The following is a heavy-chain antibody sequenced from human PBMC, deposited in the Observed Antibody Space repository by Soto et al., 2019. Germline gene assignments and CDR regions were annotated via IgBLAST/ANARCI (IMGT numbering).Heavy chain of an antibody. J-gene: IGHJ4*02. CDR1: GYTFTGYY. V-gene: IGHV1-2*04. CDR3: ARLNSSSWYYFDY. Sequence: ASVKVSCKASGYTFTGYYMHWVRQAPGQGLEWMGWINPNSGGTNYAQKFQGWVTMTRDTSISTAYMELSRPRSDDTAVYYCARLNSSSWYYFDYWGQGTLVTVSS. D-gene: IGHD6-13*01. CDR2: INPNSGGT.